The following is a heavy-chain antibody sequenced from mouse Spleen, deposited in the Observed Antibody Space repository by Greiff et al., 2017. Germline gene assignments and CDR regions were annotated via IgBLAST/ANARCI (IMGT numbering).Heavy chain of an antibody. V-gene: IGHV7-3*01. D-gene: IGHD1-1*01. J-gene: IGHJ4*01. CDR1: GFTFTDYY. Sequence: EVQGVESGGGLVQPGGSLSLSCAASGFTFTDYYMSWVRQPPGKALEWLGFIRNKANGYTTEYSASVKGRFTISRDISQSILYLQMNALRAEYSATYYCARLKKTSIVATGAMDYWGQGTAVTVSS. CDR3: ARLKKTSIVATGAMDY. CDR2: IRNKANGYTT.